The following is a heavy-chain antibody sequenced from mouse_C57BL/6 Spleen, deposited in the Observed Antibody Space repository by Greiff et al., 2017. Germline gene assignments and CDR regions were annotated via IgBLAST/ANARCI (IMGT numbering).Heavy chain of an antibody. Sequence: QVQLQQPGAELVRPGTSVKLSCKASGYTFTSYWMHWVKQRPGQGLEWIGVIDPSDSYTNYNQKFKGKATLTVDTSSSTAYMQLSSLTSEDSAVYYYARGDSSGFAYWGQGTLVTVSA. D-gene: IGHD3-2*02. J-gene: IGHJ3*01. CDR2: IDPSDSYT. CDR1: GYTFTSYW. V-gene: IGHV1-59*01. CDR3: ARGDSSGFAY.